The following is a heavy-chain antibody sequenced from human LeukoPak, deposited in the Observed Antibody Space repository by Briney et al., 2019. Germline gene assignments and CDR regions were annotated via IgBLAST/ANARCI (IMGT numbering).Heavy chain of an antibody. V-gene: IGHV4-34*01. D-gene: IGHD1-26*01. Sequence: SETPSLTCAVYGGSFSGYYWSWIRQPPGKGLEWIGEINHSGSTNYNPSLKSRVTISVDTSKNQFSLKLSSVTAADTAVYYCARLGIYVFDYWGQGTLVTVSS. CDR2: INHSGST. CDR3: ARLGIYVFDY. J-gene: IGHJ4*02. CDR1: GGSFSGYY.